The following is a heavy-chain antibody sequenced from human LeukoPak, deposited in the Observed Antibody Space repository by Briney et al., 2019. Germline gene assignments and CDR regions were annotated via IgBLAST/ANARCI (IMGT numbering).Heavy chain of an antibody. J-gene: IGHJ6*02. D-gene: IGHD6-13*01. CDR3: ARDCSSSWSAPLSYYFVMYV. CDR1: GYTFTVYY. CDR2: INPNSGGT. V-gene: IGHV1-2*02. Sequence: ASVNVSCKASGYTFTVYYMHWVRQAPGQGLEWMGWINPNSGGTNYAQKFQGRVTMTRDTSISTAYMELSRLRSDDPFVYYCARDCSSSWSAPLSYYFVMYVWVQGTTVTVSS.